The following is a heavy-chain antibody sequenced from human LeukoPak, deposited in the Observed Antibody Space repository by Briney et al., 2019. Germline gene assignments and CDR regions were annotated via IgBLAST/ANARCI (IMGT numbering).Heavy chain of an antibody. CDR3: ARDSGYGGNANWFDP. CDR1: GFTVSSNY. D-gene: IGHD4-23*01. J-gene: IGHJ5*02. Sequence: GGSLRLSCAASGFTVSSNYMSWVRQAPGKGLEWVAVIYSGGSTYYADSVKGRFTISRDNSKNTLYLQMNSLRAADTAVYYCARDSGYGGNANWFDPWGQGTLVTVSS. CDR2: IYSGGST. V-gene: IGHV3-53*01.